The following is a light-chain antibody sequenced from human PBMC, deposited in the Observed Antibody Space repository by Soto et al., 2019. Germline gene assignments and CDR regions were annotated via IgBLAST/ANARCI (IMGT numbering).Light chain of an antibody. CDR3: QQYHSYYPWT. Sequence: IQMTPSPSTLSASVGDRVTITCRASQSISSWVAWYQQKPGKAPKLLIYDASSLESGVPSRFSGSGSGTDFSLTISSLQPDDFATYYCQQYHSYYPWTFGQGTKV. CDR2: DAS. J-gene: IGKJ1*01. CDR1: QSISSW. V-gene: IGKV1-5*01.